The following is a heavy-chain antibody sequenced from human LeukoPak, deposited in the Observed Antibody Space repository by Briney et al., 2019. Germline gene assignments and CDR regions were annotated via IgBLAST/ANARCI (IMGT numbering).Heavy chain of an antibody. CDR3: ARDVEMATVGSYFYAMDV. CDR1: GGPISSYY. J-gene: IGHJ6*02. CDR2: IYDSGRT. D-gene: IGHD5-24*01. V-gene: IGHV4-59*01. Sequence: SDTLSLTCTVSGGPISSYYWSWIRQPPGKGLEWIVYIYDSGRTDYNPSLESRATISLFPSKNQFSLRLSSVTAADTAVYYCARDVEMATVGSYFYAMDVWGQGTTVTVSS.